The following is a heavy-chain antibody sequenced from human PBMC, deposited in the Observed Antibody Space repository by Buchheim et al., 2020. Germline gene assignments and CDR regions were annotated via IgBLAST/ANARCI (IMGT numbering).Heavy chain of an antibody. V-gene: IGHV4-39*01. CDR3: ARQRRDYYYYGMDV. Sequence: QLQLQESGPGLVKPSGTLSLTCTVSGGSISSSSYYWGWIRQPPGKGLEWIGSTYYSVSTYYHPSLKSRVPISVDTSKNPFSLKLSSVTAADTAVYYCARQRRDYYYYGMDVWGQGTT. CDR2: TYYSVST. CDR1: GGSISSSSYY. J-gene: IGHJ6*02.